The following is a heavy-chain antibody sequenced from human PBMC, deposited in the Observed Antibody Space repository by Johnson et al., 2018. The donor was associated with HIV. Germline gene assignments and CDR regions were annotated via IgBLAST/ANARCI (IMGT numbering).Heavy chain of an antibody. D-gene: IGHD6-13*01. CDR1: GFTFSNAW. CDR2: ISSSGSTI. CDR3: AKGIAAAASGAFDI. V-gene: IGHV3-48*04. Sequence: VQLVESGGGLVQPGGSLRLSCAASGFTFSNAWMRWVRQAPGKGLEWVSYISSSGSTIYYADSVKGRFTISRDNAKNSLYLQMNSLRAEDTAVYYCAKGIAAAASGAFDIWGQGTMVTVSS. J-gene: IGHJ3*02.